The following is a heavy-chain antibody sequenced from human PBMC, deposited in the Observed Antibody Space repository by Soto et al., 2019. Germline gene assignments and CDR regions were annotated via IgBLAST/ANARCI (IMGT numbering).Heavy chain of an antibody. CDR2: IYYSGST. V-gene: IGHV4-30-4*01. J-gene: IGHJ4*02. CDR3: ARDLVGARAFDY. Sequence: PSETLSLTCTVSGGSISSGDYYWSWIRQPPGKGLEWIGYIYYSGSTYYNPSLKSRVTISVDTSKNQFSLKLSSVTAADTAVYYCARDLVGARAFDYWGQGTLVTVSS. CDR1: GGSISSGDYY. D-gene: IGHD1-26*01.